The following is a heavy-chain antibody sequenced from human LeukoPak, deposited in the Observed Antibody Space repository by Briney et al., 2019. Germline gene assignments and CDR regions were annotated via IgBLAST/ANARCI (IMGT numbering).Heavy chain of an antibody. CDR3: ARATWDS. CDR2: ISPSSSYM. CDR1: GFAFSDYT. D-gene: IGHD2-15*01. Sequence: GGSLRLSCAASGFAFSDYTMNWVRQAPGKGLEWVSSISPSSSYMYYADSVKGRFTISRDNTKNSLYLQMNSLRAEDTAVYYCARATWDSWGQGALVTVSS. J-gene: IGHJ4*02. V-gene: IGHV3-21*01.